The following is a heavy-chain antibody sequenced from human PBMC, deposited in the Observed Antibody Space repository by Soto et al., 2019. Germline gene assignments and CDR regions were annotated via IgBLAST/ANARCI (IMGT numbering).Heavy chain of an antibody. CDR3: AREPYDITGNRIDS. V-gene: IGHV4-30-4*01. CDR1: GGSISGDYY. Sequence: SETLFLTCTVSGGSISGDYYWNWIRQAPGKGLEWIGYVYHTGSTYHNPSLKSRSSISVDPSNNQFSLKLSSVTAAETAVYFCAREPYDITGNRIDSWGQGIPVTVS. D-gene: IGHD3-22*01. CDR2: VYHTGST. J-gene: IGHJ5*01.